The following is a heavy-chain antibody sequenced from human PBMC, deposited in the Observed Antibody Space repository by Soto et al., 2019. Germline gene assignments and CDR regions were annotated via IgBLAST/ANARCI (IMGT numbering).Heavy chain of an antibody. J-gene: IGHJ5*02. V-gene: IGHV3-7*02. Sequence: GGSLRLSCAASGFTFSSYWMSWVRQAPGKGLEWVANIKEDGSEKYYVDSVKGRFTISRDNAKNSLYLQMNSLRAEDTAVYYCARGRTGRPRVVPAATLFDPWGQGTLVTVSS. CDR3: ARGRTGRPRVVPAATLFDP. D-gene: IGHD2-2*01. CDR1: GFTFSSYW. CDR2: IKEDGSEK.